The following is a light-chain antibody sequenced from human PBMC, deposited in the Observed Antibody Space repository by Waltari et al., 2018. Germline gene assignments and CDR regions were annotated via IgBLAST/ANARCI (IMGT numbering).Light chain of an antibody. CDR2: KVS. Sequence: DVVMTQSPLSLPITPGQPASMTCRSSQSLLHSNGNTYLSWFLQKPGQPPRCLIYKVSNRDSGFPDRFSVSGAGTDITLKISRVEAEDVGVYYCMQGSHLYSFGQGTKVEIK. CDR1: QSLLHSNGNTY. J-gene: IGKJ2*03. CDR3: MQGSHLYS. V-gene: IGKV2-30*02.